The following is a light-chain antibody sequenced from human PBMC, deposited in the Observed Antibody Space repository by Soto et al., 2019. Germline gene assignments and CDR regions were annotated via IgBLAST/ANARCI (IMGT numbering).Light chain of an antibody. CDR2: DAS. J-gene: IGKJ4*01. V-gene: IGKV1-33*01. CDR1: QEISNY. Sequence: DSQVPPYNNPLSTSVGAIVTTACRASQEISNYLNWYQQKPGKAPNLLIYDASNLQSGVPSRFSGSGSGTDFTFTITSLQPEDIATYYCQQIETLPLTVGGGTKVDI. CDR3: QQIETLPLT.